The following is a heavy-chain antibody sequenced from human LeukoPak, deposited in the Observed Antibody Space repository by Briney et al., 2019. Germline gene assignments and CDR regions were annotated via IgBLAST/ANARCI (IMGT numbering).Heavy chain of an antibody. CDR1: GFTVSNNY. J-gene: IGHJ3*01. CDR2: ISGSSTYI. D-gene: IGHD2-8*01. V-gene: IGHV3-21*04. Sequence: GGSLRLSCAASGFTVSNNYMSWVRQAPGKGLEWVSSISGSSTYIYYADSVKGRFTISRDNAKNSLYLQMNSLRAEDTAVYYCARDDGLDVFDVWGQGTAVTVSS. CDR3: ARDDGLDVFDV.